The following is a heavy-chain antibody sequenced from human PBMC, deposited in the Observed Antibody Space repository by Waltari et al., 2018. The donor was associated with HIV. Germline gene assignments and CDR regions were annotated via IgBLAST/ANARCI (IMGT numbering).Heavy chain of an antibody. CDR3: ARGPTVTPLDY. Sequence: QVQLVESGGGVVQPGRSLRLSCAASGFTFSSSAMHWVRQAPGKGLEWVAVISYDGSNKYYADSVKGRFTISRDNSKNTLYLQMNSLRAEDTAVYYCARGPTVTPLDYWGQGTLVTVSS. J-gene: IGHJ4*02. V-gene: IGHV3-30*04. CDR2: ISYDGSNK. D-gene: IGHD4-17*01. CDR1: GFTFSSSA.